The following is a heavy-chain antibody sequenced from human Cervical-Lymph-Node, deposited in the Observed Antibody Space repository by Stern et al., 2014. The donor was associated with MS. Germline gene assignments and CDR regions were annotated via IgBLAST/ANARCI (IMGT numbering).Heavy chain of an antibody. Sequence: VQLVQSGAEVKKPAESLKISCKASGYSFTNYWIGWVRQMPGRGLEWMGIINPGDSDTRYSPSFQGQVTVSADKSIDTAYLQWSSLKASDTAIYYCARRTVISYWYFDLWGRGTLVTVSS. V-gene: IGHV5-51*03. CDR1: GYSFTNYW. J-gene: IGHJ2*01. CDR2: INPGDSDT. D-gene: IGHD2/OR15-2a*01. CDR3: ARRTVISYWYFDL.